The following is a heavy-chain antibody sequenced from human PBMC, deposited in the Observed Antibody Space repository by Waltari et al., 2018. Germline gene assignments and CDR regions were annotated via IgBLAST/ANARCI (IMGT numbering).Heavy chain of an antibody. V-gene: IGHV4-34*01. CDR1: GGSFSGYY. J-gene: IGHJ3*02. Sequence: QVQLQQWGAGLLKPSETLSLTCAVYGGSFSGYYWSWIRQPPGKGLEWIGEINHSGSTNYNPSLKSRVTISVDTSKNQFSLKLSSVTAADTAVYYCARGPPWWYIAFDIWGQGTMVTVSS. CDR3: ARGPPWWYIAFDI. CDR2: INHSGST. D-gene: IGHD2-8*02.